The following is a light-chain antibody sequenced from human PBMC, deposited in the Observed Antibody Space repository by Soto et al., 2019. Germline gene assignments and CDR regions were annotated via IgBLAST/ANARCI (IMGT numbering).Light chain of an antibody. CDR3: QQYASAPFS. J-gene: IGKJ3*01. Sequence: EIVLTQSPGTLSLSPGDRATLSCRASHSINTSFLAWFQQKPGQAPRLLIYAASTRATGIPDRFSGSASETDFTLTINRLEPEDSAVYYCQQYASAPFSIGPGTKVDIK. CDR1: HSINTSF. V-gene: IGKV3-20*01. CDR2: AAS.